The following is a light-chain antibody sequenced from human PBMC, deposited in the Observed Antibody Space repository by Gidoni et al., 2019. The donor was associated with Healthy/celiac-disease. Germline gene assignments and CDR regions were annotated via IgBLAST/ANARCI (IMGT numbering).Light chain of an antibody. CDR1: QSVLYSSNNKTY. Sequence: DIVMTQSPDSLAVSLGGRATINCKSSQSVLYSSNNKTYLAWYQQKPGQPPNLLIYWASTRESGVPDRFSGSGSGTDFPLTISSLQAEAVAVYYCQQYYSTPQTFXPXTKVDIK. V-gene: IGKV4-1*01. CDR2: WAS. CDR3: QQYYSTPQT. J-gene: IGKJ3*01.